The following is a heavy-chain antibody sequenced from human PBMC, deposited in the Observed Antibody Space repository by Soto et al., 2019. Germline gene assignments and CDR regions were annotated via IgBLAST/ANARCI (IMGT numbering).Heavy chain of an antibody. D-gene: IGHD6-6*01. CDR2: IYYSGST. CDR3: ARLGGSSSDYYYYGMDV. V-gene: IGHV4-39*01. Sequence: TSETLSLTCTVSGGSISSSSYYWGWIRQPPGKGLEWIGSIYYSGSTYHNPSLKSRVTISVDTSKNQFSLKLSSVTAADTAVYYCARLGGSSSDYYYYGMDVWGQGTTVTVSS. J-gene: IGHJ6*02. CDR1: GGSISSSSYY.